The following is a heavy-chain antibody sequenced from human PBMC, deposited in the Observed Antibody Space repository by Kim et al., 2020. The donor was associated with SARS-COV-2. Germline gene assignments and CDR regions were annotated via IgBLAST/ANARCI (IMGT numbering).Heavy chain of an antibody. J-gene: IGHJ4*02. Sequence: STSYAASAKGRFTISRDNAKNTLYLQMNSLRAEDTAVYYCARCGSSSCYGWGQGTLVTVST. CDR2: ST. CDR3: ARCGSSSCYG. D-gene: IGHD2-2*01. V-gene: IGHV3-74*01.